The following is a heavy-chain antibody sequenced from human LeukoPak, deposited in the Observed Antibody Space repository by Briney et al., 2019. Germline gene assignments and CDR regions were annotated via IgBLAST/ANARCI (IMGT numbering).Heavy chain of an antibody. CDR3: TSSEHYQH. V-gene: IGHV1-2*02. J-gene: IGHJ4*02. CDR1: GYTFTSYG. Sequence: PVASVKVSCKASGYTFTSYGISWVRQAPGQGLEWVGWINPNSGDTGYAQKFQGRVSMTRDTSIATGYMELSSLTSADTAVYYCTSSEHYQHWGQGTLVTVSS. CDR2: INPNSGDT. D-gene: IGHD1/OR15-1a*01.